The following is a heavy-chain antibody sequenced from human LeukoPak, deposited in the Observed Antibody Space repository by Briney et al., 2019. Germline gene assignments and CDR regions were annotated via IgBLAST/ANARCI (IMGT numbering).Heavy chain of an antibody. D-gene: IGHD2-2*01. Sequence: KPGGSLRLSCAASGFTFSDYYMSWIRQAPGKGLEWGSYISSSGSTIYYADSVKGRFTISRDNAKNSLYLQMNSLRAEDTAVYYCARESSTSLTVDYWGQGTLVTVSS. V-gene: IGHV3-11*04. J-gene: IGHJ4*02. CDR3: ARESSTSLTVDY. CDR1: GFTFSDYY. CDR2: ISSSGSTI.